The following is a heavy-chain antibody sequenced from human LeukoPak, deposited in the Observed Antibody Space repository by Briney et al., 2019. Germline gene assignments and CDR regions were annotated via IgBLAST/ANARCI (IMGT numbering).Heavy chain of an antibody. CDR3: AREGRRFGELLRGV. J-gene: IGHJ4*02. CDR1: GYTFTSSG. Sequence: GASVKVSCKASGYTFTSSGISWVRRAHGQGLEWMGWVSTYSGNTNYAQKFQGRVTMTRDTSTNTAYMELKNLRPDDTAVYYCAREGRRFGELLRGVWGQGTLVTVSS. CDR2: VSTYSGNT. V-gene: IGHV1-18*01. D-gene: IGHD3-10*01.